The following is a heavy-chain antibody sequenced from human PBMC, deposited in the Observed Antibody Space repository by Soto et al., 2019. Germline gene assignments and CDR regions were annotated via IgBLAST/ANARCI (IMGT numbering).Heavy chain of an antibody. J-gene: IGHJ4*02. CDR1: GCTFSNYA. D-gene: IGHD2-2*01. CDR3: AQEEAASCDC. Sequence: GGSRRLSCTPSGCTFSNYAMSWVRQAPGRGLEWVSGISGSGDNTYYADSVKGRFTVSRDNSKNTLYLQMNSLRAEDTAIYYCAQEEAASCDCWGQGTLVTGSS. CDR2: ISGSGDNT. V-gene: IGHV3-23*01.